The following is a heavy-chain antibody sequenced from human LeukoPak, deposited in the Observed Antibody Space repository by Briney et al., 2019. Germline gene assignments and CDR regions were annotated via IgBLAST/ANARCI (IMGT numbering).Heavy chain of an antibody. V-gene: IGHV3-30*04. CDR1: GFTFTSYA. CDR2: ISYDASNK. D-gene: IGHD1-26*01. CDR3: ARDGSGSYEFDY. Sequence: GGSLRLSCTASGFTFTSYAMHWVRQAPGKGLEWVAVISYDASNKYYADSVKGRFTISRDNSKNTLYLQMNSLRVEDTAGNYCARDGSGSYEFDYWGQGTLVTVSS. J-gene: IGHJ4*02.